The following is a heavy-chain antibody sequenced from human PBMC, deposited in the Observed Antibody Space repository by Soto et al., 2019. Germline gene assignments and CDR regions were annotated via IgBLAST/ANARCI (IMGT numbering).Heavy chain of an antibody. V-gene: IGHV3-30-3*02. CDR3: ARGLVVTAKGWFDR. D-gene: IGHD2-21*02. J-gene: IGHJ5*02. Sequence: QVQLVESGGGVVQRGESLRLSCAASGFTFSTYSMNWVRQSPGKGLEWVAVISYDGNRIYYADSVKGRFTISRDNAKNTMFLQMSGLRPEDTAIYYCARGLVVTAKGWFDRWGQGTQVTVSS. CDR1: GFTFSTYS. CDR2: ISYDGNRI.